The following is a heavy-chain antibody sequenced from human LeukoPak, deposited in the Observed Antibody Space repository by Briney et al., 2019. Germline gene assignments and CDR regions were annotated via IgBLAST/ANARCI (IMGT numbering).Heavy chain of an antibody. Sequence: SETLSLTFTVSGGSISSSSYYWGGIRPPPGKGLEWIGSVFYSGNIYYNPSLKRRVTISVDTSKNQFSLKLSSVTAADTAVYYCARDGRAFDYWGQGTLVTVSS. CDR2: VFYSGNI. CDR3: ARDGRAFDY. J-gene: IGHJ4*02. V-gene: IGHV4-39*07. D-gene: IGHD1-26*01. CDR1: GGSISSSSYY.